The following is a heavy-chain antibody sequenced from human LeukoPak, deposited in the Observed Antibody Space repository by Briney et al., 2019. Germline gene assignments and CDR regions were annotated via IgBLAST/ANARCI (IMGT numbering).Heavy chain of an antibody. D-gene: IGHD3-10*01. CDR1: GYTFTSCY. V-gene: IGHV1-46*01. CDR2: INPSGGST. Sequence: ASVKVSCKASGYTFTSCYMHWVRQAPGQGLEWMGIINPSGGSTSYAQKFQGRVTMTRDTSTSTVYMELSSLRSEDTAVYYCARVWFGGLFDYWGQGTLVTVSS. J-gene: IGHJ4*02. CDR3: ARVWFGGLFDY.